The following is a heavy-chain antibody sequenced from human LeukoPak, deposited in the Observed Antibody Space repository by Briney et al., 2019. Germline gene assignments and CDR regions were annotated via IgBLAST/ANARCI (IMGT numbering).Heavy chain of an antibody. D-gene: IGHD3-22*01. Sequence: ASVKVSCKASGYTFTSYDINWVRQATGQGLEWMGWMNPNSGNTGYAQKFQGRVTMTRNTSISTAYMELSSLRSEDTAVYYCAGGPLITMIPWTNWFDPWGQGTLVTVSS. CDR1: GYTFTSYD. CDR3: AGGPLITMIPWTNWFDP. V-gene: IGHV1-8*01. J-gene: IGHJ5*02. CDR2: MNPNSGNT.